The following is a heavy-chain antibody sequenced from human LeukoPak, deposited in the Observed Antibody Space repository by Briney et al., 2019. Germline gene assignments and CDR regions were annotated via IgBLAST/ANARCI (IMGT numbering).Heavy chain of an antibody. CDR1: GGSISSYY. Sequence: PSETLSLTCTVYGGSISSYYWSWIRQPPGKGLEWNGYIYYSGSTNYNPSLKSRVTISVDTSKNQFSLKLSSVTAADTAVYYCARGSSLGWFDPWGQGTLVTVSS. V-gene: IGHV4-59*01. CDR3: ARGSSLGWFDP. D-gene: IGHD6-6*01. J-gene: IGHJ5*02. CDR2: IYYSGST.